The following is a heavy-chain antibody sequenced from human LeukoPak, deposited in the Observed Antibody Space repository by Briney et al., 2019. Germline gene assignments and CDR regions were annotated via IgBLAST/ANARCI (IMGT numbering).Heavy chain of an antibody. CDR3: ARDPYSGTYSDYYYYYMDV. V-gene: IGHV3-21*01. CDR2: ITSTGSYI. D-gene: IGHD1-26*01. CDR1: AFSFSDYN. Sequence: GGSLRLSCAASAFSFSDYNMNWVRQAPGKGLEWVSSITSTGSYIYYADSVKGRFTISRDNAKNSLFLQLSSLRAEDTAVYYCARDPYSGTYSDYYYYYMDVWGKGTTVTVSS. J-gene: IGHJ6*03.